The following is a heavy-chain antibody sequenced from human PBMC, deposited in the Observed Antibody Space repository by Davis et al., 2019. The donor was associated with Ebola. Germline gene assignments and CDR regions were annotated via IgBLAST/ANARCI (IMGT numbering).Heavy chain of an antibody. D-gene: IGHD3-3*01. CDR2: IKSKTDGGTT. J-gene: IGHJ3*02. CDR1: GFTFNNAW. Sequence: GGSLRLSCAASGFTFNNAWMSWVRQAPGKGLEWVGRIKSKTDGGTTDYAAPVEGRFTISRDDSKNTLDLQMNSLKTEDTAVYYCLTEPSHTRGRFLDQTTFNIWGQGTMVTVSS. V-gene: IGHV3-15*01. CDR3: LTEPSHTRGRFLDQTTFNI.